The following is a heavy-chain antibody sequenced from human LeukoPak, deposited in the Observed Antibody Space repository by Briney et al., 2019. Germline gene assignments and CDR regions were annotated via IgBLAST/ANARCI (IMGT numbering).Heavy chain of an antibody. V-gene: IGHV3-30*03. D-gene: IGHD3-16*01. Sequence: GGSLRLSCAASGFTFSSYGMHWVRQAPGKGLEWVAVISYDGSNKYYADSVKGRFTISRDNSKNTLYLQMNSLRAEDTAVYYCARFEALRGIDYWGQGTLVTVSS. CDR2: ISYDGSNK. CDR1: GFTFSSYG. CDR3: ARFEALRGIDY. J-gene: IGHJ4*02.